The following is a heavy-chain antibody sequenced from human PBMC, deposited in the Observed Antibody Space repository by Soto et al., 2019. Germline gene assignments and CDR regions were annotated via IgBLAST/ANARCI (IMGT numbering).Heavy chain of an antibody. CDR3: ARMESFGSLNWFDP. V-gene: IGHV1-8*02. D-gene: IGHD5-18*01. CDR2: MNPGSGDT. J-gene: IGHJ5*02. CDR1: GYTFTNND. Sequence: ASVKVSCKASGYTFTNNDVSWVRQATGQGLEWMGWMNPGSGDTGYAQKFQGRVTMTRDISIATAYMELNSPTSEDTAIYYCARMESFGSLNWFDPWGQGTLVTVSS.